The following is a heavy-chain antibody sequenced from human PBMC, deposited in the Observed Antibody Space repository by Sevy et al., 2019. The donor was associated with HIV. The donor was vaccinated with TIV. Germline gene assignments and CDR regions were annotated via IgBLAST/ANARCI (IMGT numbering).Heavy chain of an antibody. V-gene: IGHV1-3*01. CDR2: INPGNRNT. Sequence: ASVKVSCKASGYTFTSYDIHWVRHAPGQRLEWMGWINPGNRNTKYSQKFQGRVTITRDTSASTTYMELSSLRSEDTAVYYCARSVIPTAIFDCWGRGTLVTVSS. J-gene: IGHJ4*02. CDR3: ARSVIPTAIFDC. CDR1: GYTFTSYD. D-gene: IGHD2-2*01.